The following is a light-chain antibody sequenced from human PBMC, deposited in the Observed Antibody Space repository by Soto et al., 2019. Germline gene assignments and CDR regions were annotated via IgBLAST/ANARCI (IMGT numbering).Light chain of an antibody. CDR3: QVWDTTSDQGV. J-gene: IGLJ1*01. V-gene: IGLV3-21*02. CDR1: NVGSKS. CDR2: ADS. Sequence: SYELTQPPSVSVAPGQTATVTSGGNNVGSKSVHWYQQKPGQAPVLVVYADSDRPSGIPERFSGSNSGNTATLTISRVEAGDEADYYCQVWDTTSDQGVFGTGTQVTVL.